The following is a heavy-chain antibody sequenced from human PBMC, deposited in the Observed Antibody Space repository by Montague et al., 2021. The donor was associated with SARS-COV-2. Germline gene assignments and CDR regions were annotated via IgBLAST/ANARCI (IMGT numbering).Heavy chain of an antibody. D-gene: IGHD5-12*01. CDR3: ARDQGGYGTFDI. CDR1: VFIFSDYY. J-gene: IGHJ3*02. V-gene: IGHV3-11*01. CDR2: IRGSGSKT. Sequence: SLRLSCAASVFIFSDYYMTWIRQAPGTGLEWVSHIRGSGSKTYYAQSVKGRFTSSRDTANNSVYLQMKFLGAEDTAVYYCARDQGGYGTFDIWGQGTMVTVSS.